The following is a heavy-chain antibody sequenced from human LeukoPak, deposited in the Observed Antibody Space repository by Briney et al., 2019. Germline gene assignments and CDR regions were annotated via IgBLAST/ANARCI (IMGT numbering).Heavy chain of an antibody. CDR3: AGSYYYDSSGSLIPGY. J-gene: IGHJ4*02. CDR1: GYTFTSSD. Sequence: ASVKVSCKASGYTFTSSDFNWVRQAPGQGLEWMGIINPSGGSTSYAQKFQGRVTMTRDTSTSTVYMELSSLRSEDTAVYYCAGSYYYDSSGSLIPGYWGQGTLVTVSS. CDR2: INPSGGST. D-gene: IGHD3-22*01. V-gene: IGHV1-46*01.